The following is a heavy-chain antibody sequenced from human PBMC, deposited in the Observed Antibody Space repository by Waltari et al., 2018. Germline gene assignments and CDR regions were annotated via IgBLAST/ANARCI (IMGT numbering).Heavy chain of an antibody. Sequence: QVQLQQWGAGLLKPSETLSLTCAVYGGSFSGYYWSWIRQPPGKGLEWSGELMHSERPNCNPAPKRRVTISVAASKNQFSLKLSSVTAADTAVYYCARGTASNYWGQGTLVTVSS. J-gene: IGHJ4*02. CDR1: GGSFSGYY. CDR3: ARGTASNY. V-gene: IGHV4-34*01. CDR2: LMHSERP. D-gene: IGHD5-18*01.